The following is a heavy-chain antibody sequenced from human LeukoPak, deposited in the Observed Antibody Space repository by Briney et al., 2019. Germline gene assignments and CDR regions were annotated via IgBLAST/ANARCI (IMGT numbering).Heavy chain of an antibody. Sequence: ASVKVSCKASGYSFTSYYMHWVRQAPGQGLEWMGLINPSGSSTTYAQKFQGRVTMTRDMFTSTDYMELTSLTSDDTAVYYRARGASLYGGNSGSLILDYWGQGTLVTVSS. CDR2: INPSGSST. J-gene: IGHJ4*02. V-gene: IGHV1-46*01. CDR1: GYSFTSYY. D-gene: IGHD4-23*01. CDR3: ARGASLYGGNSGSLILDY.